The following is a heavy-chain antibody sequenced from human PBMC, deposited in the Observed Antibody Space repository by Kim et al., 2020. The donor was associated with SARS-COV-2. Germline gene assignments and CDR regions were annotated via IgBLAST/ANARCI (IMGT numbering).Heavy chain of an antibody. D-gene: IGHD6-6*01. J-gene: IGHJ4*02. V-gene: IGHV4-30-2*01. Sequence: YYHPSLKSRVTISVDRSKNQFSLKLSSVTAADTAVYYCARVRIAALFFDYWGQGTLVTVSS. CDR3: ARVRIAALFFDY.